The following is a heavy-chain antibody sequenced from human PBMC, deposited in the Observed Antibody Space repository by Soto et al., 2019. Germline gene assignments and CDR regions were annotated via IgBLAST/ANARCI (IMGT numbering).Heavy chain of an antibody. CDR2: IYHSGST. Sequence: SETLSLTCAVSGGSISSGGYSWSWIRQPPGKGLEWIGYIYHSGSTYYNPSLKSRVTISVDRSKNQFSLKLSSVTAADTAVYYCATMNLYCSSTSCYVGPVDYWGQGTLVTVSS. D-gene: IGHD2-2*01. J-gene: IGHJ4*02. V-gene: IGHV4-30-2*01. CDR3: ATMNLYCSSTSCYVGPVDY. CDR1: GGSISSGGYS.